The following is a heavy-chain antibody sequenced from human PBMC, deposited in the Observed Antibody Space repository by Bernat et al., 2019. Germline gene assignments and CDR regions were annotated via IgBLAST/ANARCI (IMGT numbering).Heavy chain of an antibody. D-gene: IGHD4-17*01. CDR1: GFTFNSYA. CDR3: AKDGGDYGFFDY. CDR2: VSPIGGST. V-gene: IGHV3-23*01. J-gene: IGHJ4*02. Sequence: EVQLLESGGGLVQPGGSLRLSCAASGFTFNSYAMSWVRQAPGKGLVGVSTVSPIGGSTYYADSVKGRFTISRDKSKNTLYLQMNSLRAEDTAVYYCAKDGGDYGFFDYWGLGTLVTVSS.